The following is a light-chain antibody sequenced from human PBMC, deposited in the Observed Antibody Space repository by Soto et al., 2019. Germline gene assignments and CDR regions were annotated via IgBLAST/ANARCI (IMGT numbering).Light chain of an antibody. Sequence: QSALTQPASVSGSPGQSITISCTGTSSDVGASKYVSWYQQYPGKAPKVMIYEINNRPSGVSNRFSGSKSGNTASLTISGLQAEDEDDYYCSSSTTTGSLYVFGSGTKLTVL. CDR2: EIN. CDR1: SSDVGASKY. J-gene: IGLJ1*01. V-gene: IGLV2-14*01. CDR3: SSSTTTGSLYV.